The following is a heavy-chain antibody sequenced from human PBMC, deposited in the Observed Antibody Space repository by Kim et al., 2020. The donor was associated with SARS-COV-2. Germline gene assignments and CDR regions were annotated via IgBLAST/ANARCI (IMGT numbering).Heavy chain of an antibody. V-gene: IGHV3-9*01. CDR1: GFTFDDYA. Sequence: GGSLRLSCAASGFTFDDYAMHWVRQSPGKGLEWVSGITWNGRDLGYADSVKGRFTISRDNDKNSLSLHMNNLQPEDTAFYYCTRDMDASGIAADGYFQHGGQGTLVTVSS. D-gene: IGHD6-13*01. CDR2: ITWNGRDL. CDR3: TRDMDASGIAADGYFQH. J-gene: IGHJ1*01.